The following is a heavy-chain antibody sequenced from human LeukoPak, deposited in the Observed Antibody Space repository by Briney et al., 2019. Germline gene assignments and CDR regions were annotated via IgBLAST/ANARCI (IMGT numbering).Heavy chain of an antibody. J-gene: IGHJ5*02. V-gene: IGHV4-59*08. Sequence: PSETLSLTCTVSGVSISNYYWSWMRQPPGKGREGIGYIDYSGSTNYNPSLKSRVIISVDTSEKQFSLMMSPRAAAETAVYYCARHSNYGSGSYYRYWFDPWGQGTLVTVSS. CDR2: IDYSGST. CDR3: ARHSNYGSGSYYRYWFDP. CDR1: GVSISNYY. D-gene: IGHD3-10*01.